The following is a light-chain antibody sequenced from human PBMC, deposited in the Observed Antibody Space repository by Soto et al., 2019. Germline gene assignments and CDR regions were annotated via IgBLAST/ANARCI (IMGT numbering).Light chain of an antibody. CDR3: QSYDSSLSGHVV. Sequence: QSVLTQPPSVSGAPGQRVTISCTGCSSNIGAGYDVHWYQQLPGTAPKLLIYGNSNRPSGVPDRFSGSKSGTSASLAITGLQAEDAADYYCQSYDSSLSGHVVFGGGTK. CDR1: SSNIGAGYD. CDR2: GNS. J-gene: IGLJ2*01. V-gene: IGLV1-40*01.